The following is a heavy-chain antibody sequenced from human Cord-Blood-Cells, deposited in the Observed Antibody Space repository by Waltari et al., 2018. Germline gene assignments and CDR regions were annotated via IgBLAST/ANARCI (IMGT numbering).Heavy chain of an antibody. V-gene: IGHV4-59*11. J-gene: IGHJ3*02. Sequence: QVQLQESGPGLVKPSETLSLTCTVSGGSISSHYWSWIRQPPGKGLEWIGYIYYSGSTNYNPSPKSRVTISVDTSKNQFSLKLSSVTAADTAVYYCASITGTTFAFDIWGQGTMVTVSS. CDR2: IYYSGST. CDR1: GGSISSHY. D-gene: IGHD1-7*01. CDR3: ASITGTTFAFDI.